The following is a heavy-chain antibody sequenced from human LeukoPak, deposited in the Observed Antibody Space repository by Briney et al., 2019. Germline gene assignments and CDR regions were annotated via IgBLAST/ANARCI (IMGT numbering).Heavy chain of an antibody. V-gene: IGHV4-59*01. Sequence: SETLSLTCTVSGGSISSYYWSWMRQPPGKGLEWIGYIYYSGSTNYNPSLKSRVTISVDTSKNQFSLKLSSVTAADTAVYYCARGYFSGGNYWYFDLWGRGTLVTVSS. CDR3: ARGYFSGGNYWYFDL. D-gene: IGHD1-26*01. CDR1: GGSISSYY. CDR2: IYYSGST. J-gene: IGHJ2*01.